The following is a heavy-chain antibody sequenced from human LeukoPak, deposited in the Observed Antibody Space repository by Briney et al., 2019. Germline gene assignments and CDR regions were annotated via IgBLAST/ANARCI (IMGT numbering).Heavy chain of an antibody. CDR3: ARDRYYYDSSGYSLNYYYGMDV. CDR1: GFTFSGFG. Sequence: GGSLRLSCAASGFTFSGFGMHWVRQAPGKGLEWVAVISYDGSNKYYADSVKGRFTISRDNSKNTLYLQMNSLRAEDTAVYYCARDRYYYDSSGYSLNYYYGMDVWGQGTTVTVSS. V-gene: IGHV3-30*12. CDR2: ISYDGSNK. D-gene: IGHD3-22*01. J-gene: IGHJ6*02.